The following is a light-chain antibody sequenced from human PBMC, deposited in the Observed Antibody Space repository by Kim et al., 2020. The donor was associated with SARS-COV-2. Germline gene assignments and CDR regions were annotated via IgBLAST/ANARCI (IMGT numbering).Light chain of an antibody. Sequence: NVPSSWGGISSNIENKNISWYQQFPATAPKLLIYDNEKRPSGIPDRFSGSRSGTSANLAISGLQTGDEADYYCGTWNTRLSAGGLFGGGTQLTVL. CDR3: GTWNTRLSAGGL. V-gene: IGLV1-51*01. CDR1: SSNIENKN. CDR2: DNE. J-gene: IGLJ2*01.